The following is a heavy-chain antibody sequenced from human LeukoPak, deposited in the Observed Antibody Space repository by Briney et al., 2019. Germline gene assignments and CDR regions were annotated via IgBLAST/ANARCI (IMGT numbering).Heavy chain of an antibody. V-gene: IGHV4-34*01. CDR2: INHSGST. Sequence: SETLSLTCAVYGGSFSGYYWSWIRQPPGKGLEWIGEINHSGSTNYNPSLKSRVTISVDMSKNQFSLKLSSVTAADTAMYYCASHDLAGNYFDYWGQGTLVTVSS. J-gene: IGHJ4*02. CDR1: GGSFSGYY. D-gene: IGHD3-3*01. CDR3: ASHDLAGNYFDY.